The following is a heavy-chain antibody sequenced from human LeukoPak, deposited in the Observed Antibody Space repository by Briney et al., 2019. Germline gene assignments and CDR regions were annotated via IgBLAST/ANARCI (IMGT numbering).Heavy chain of an antibody. D-gene: IGHD5-18*01. CDR2: IYYSGST. J-gene: IGHJ4*02. CDR3: ARVWIQLWYGNYFDY. Sequence: SETLSLTCTVSGGSISSSSYYWGWIRQPPGKGLEWIGSIYYSGSTYYNPSLKSRVTISVDTSKNQFSLKLSSVTAADTAVYYCARVWIQLWYGNYFDYWGQGTLVTVSS. CDR1: GGSISSSSYY. V-gene: IGHV4-39*07.